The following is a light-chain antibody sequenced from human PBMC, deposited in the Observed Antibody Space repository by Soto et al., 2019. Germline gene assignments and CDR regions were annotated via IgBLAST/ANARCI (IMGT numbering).Light chain of an antibody. V-gene: IGKV1-39*01. CDR1: QTISTY. CDR2: DAS. CDR3: QQSFSRPMYT. Sequence: DIQMTQSPSSLSASVGDRVMITCRASQTISTYLNWYQQKPGTAPQLLIYDASTLQSGVPSRFRGSGAGTDFTLTISNLQPEDLATFYCQQSFSRPMYTFGQGTKVEIK. J-gene: IGKJ2*01.